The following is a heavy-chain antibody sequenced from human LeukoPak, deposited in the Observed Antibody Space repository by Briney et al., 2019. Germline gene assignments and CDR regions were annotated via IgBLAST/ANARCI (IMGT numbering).Heavy chain of an antibody. CDR3: ARKIGAFGV. V-gene: IGHV2-5*01. D-gene: IGHD2/OR15-2a*01. CDR1: GFSLSTSAMG. J-gene: IGHJ3*01. Sequence: SGPTLVKHTQTFTLTCTFSGFSLSTSAMGVGWIRQPPGQALEWLALIYWNDDKRYSPSLKNRLTITKDTSKNQVVLTMTNMDPVDTATYYCARKIGAFGVWGQGTMVTVSS. CDR2: IYWNDDK.